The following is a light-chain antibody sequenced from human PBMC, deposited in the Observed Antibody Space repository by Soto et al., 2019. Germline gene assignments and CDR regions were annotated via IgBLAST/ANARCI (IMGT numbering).Light chain of an antibody. Sequence: EIVLTQSPGTLSFSPGGKATPSCRASQSVSSSYLAWYQHKPGQAPRLLIYGASSRATGIPDRFSGSGSGTDFTLTISRLEPEDFAVYYCQQYGSSSWTFGQGTKVDIK. CDR3: QQYGSSSWT. CDR2: GAS. V-gene: IGKV3-20*01. CDR1: QSVSSSY. J-gene: IGKJ1*01.